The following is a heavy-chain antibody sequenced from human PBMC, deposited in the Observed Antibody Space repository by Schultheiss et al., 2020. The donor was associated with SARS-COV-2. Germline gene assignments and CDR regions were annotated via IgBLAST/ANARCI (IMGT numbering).Heavy chain of an antibody. Sequence: ASVKVSCKASGGTFSSYGISWVRQAPGQGLEWMGWISAYNGNTNYAQKLQGRVTMTTDTSTSTAYMELRSLRSDDTAVYYCAREKPVAARPYYYYGMDVWGQGTTVTVSS. J-gene: IGHJ6*02. V-gene: IGHV1-18*01. CDR1: GGTFSSYG. CDR3: AREKPVAARPYYYYGMDV. D-gene: IGHD6-6*01. CDR2: ISAYNGNT.